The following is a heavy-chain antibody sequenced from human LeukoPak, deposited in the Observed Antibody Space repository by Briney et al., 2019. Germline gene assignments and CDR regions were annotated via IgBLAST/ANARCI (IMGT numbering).Heavy chain of an antibody. V-gene: IGHV3-21*01. Sequence: GGSLRLSCAASGFTFSSYSMNWVHQAPGKGLEWVSSISSSSSYIYYADSVKGRFTISRDNAKNSLYLQMNSLRAEDTAVYYCARTLGGYSYGYVGYYFDYWGQGTLVTVSS. J-gene: IGHJ4*02. CDR2: ISSSSSYI. CDR1: GFTFSSYS. D-gene: IGHD5-18*01. CDR3: ARTLGGYSYGYVGYYFDY.